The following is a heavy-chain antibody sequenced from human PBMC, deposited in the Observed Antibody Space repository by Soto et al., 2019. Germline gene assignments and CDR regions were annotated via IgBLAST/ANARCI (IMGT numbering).Heavy chain of an antibody. CDR3: VKVRRREFWLMGELEH. D-gene: IGHD3-16*01. Sequence: EVQVLESGGGLVEAGGSLRLSCAASGFAFSAYAMTWVRQARGKGLEWVAVISPSGDTTHYAVSVKGRFSISRDNSNNALFLQMNSLRVEDTAVYFCVKVRRREFWLMGELEHWGQGTLVAVSS. CDR2: ISPSGDTT. CDR1: GFAFSAYA. J-gene: IGHJ1*01. V-gene: IGHV3-23*01.